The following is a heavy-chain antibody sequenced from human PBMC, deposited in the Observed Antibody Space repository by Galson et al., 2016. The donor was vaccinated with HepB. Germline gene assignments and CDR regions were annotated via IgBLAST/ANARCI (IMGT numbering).Heavy chain of an antibody. CDR2: ISHSGIT. CDR3: TRERWGSTIPDY. D-gene: IGHD3-16*01. Sequence: SETLSLTCNVSDFSINAGYHWGWIRQPPGKGLEWIGTISHSGITYYNPSLKSRVTISLDTSKNQFSLNLNSATAGDTAVYFCTRERWGSTIPDYWGQGTLVTVAS. V-gene: IGHV4-38-2*02. J-gene: IGHJ4*02. CDR1: DFSINAGYH.